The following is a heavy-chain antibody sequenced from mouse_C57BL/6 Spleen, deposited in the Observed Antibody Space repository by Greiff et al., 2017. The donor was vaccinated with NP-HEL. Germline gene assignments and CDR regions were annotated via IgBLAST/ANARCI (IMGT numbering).Heavy chain of an antibody. CDR3: ARHYGSGDYYAMDY. V-gene: IGHV1-72*01. Sequence: QVQLQQPGAELVKPGASVKLSCKASGYTFTSYWMHWVKQRPGRGLEWIGRIDPNSGGTKYNEKFKSKATLTVDKPSSTAYMQLSSLTSEDSAVYDCARHYGSGDYYAMDYWGQGTSVTVSS. D-gene: IGHD1-1*01. CDR1: GYTFTSYW. J-gene: IGHJ4*01. CDR2: IDPNSGGT.